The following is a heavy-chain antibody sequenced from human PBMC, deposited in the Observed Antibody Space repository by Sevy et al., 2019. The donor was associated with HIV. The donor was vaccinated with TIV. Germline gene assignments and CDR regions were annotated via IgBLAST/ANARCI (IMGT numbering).Heavy chain of an antibody. D-gene: IGHD4-17*01. V-gene: IGHV3-11*01. CDR1: GFILSDYY. CDR3: ARDHVKDGDLGDYYYYAMDV. CDR2: ISGSGDDTI. Sequence: GGSLRLSCAASGFILSDYYMSWVRQAPGKRLEWVSYISGSGDDTIYYADSVKGGFTISRDNTKNSLYLQMNSLRAEDTAVYYCARDHVKDGDLGDYYYYAMDVWGQGTTVTVSS. J-gene: IGHJ6*02.